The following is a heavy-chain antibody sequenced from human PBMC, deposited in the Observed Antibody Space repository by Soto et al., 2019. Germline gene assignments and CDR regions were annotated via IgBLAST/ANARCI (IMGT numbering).Heavy chain of an antibody. CDR1: GGTFSSYT. Sequence: SVKVSCKASGGTFSSYTISWVRQAPGQGLEWMGRIIPILGIANYAQKFQGGVTITADKSTSTAYMELSSLRSEDTAVYYCARDPPHCSGGSCYDYWGQGTLVTVSS. D-gene: IGHD2-15*01. CDR3: ARDPPHCSGGSCYDY. V-gene: IGHV1-69*04. CDR2: IIPILGIA. J-gene: IGHJ4*02.